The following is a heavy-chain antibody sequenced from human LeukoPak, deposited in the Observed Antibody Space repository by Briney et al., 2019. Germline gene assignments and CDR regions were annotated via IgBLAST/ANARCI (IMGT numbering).Heavy chain of an antibody. CDR2: IYTGGTT. V-gene: IGHV3-66*01. Sequence: GGSLRLSCAASGFTVSDNFMSWVRQAPGMGLERVSVIYTGGTTYYANSVKGRFTISRDTSKNTLFLQMNSLRAEDTAVYYCARETRYCSSTSCQLDYWGQGTLVTVSS. CDR3: ARETRYCSSTSCQLDY. J-gene: IGHJ4*02. D-gene: IGHD2-2*01. CDR1: GFTVSDNF.